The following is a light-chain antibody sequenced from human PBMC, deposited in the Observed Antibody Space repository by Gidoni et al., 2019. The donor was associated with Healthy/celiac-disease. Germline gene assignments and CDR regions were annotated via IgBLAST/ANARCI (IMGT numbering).Light chain of an antibody. CDR3: QQSYSTPLLT. CDR1: QSISSY. V-gene: IGKV1-39*01. J-gene: IGKJ4*01. CDR2: AAS. Sequence: RVTITCRASQSISSYLNWYQQKPGKAPKLLIYAASSLQSWVPSRFSGSGSGTDFTLTISSLQPEDFATYYCQQSYSTPLLTFGGGTKVEIK.